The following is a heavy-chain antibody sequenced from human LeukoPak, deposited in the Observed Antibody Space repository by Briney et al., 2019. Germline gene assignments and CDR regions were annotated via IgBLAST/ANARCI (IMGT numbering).Heavy chain of an antibody. Sequence: GGSLRLSCAASRFTFSSYGMHWVRQAPGKGLEWVALISYDGTNTYYADSVKGRFTISRDNSKDTLYLQMDSLRPDDTAVYYCAKVPNTGWHGAFDYWGQGTLVTVSS. J-gene: IGHJ4*02. CDR2: ISYDGTNT. D-gene: IGHD6-19*01. V-gene: IGHV3-30*18. CDR1: RFTFSSYG. CDR3: AKVPNTGWHGAFDY.